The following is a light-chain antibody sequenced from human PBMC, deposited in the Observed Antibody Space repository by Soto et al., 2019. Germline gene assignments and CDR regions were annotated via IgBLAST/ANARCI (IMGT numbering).Light chain of an antibody. CDR2: GNS. CDR1: SSNIGAGYD. Sequence: QSVLTQPPSVSGAPGQRVTISCTGSSSNIGAGYDVHWYQQLPGTAPKLLIYGNSNRPSGDPDRFSGSKSGTSASLAITGLQAQDEADYYCQSYDSSLSALHVFGTGTKLTVL. V-gene: IGLV1-40*01. CDR3: QSYDSSLSALHV. J-gene: IGLJ1*01.